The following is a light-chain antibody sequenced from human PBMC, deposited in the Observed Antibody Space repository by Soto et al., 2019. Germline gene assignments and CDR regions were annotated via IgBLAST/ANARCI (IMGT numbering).Light chain of an antibody. V-gene: IGKV3-15*01. CDR2: GAS. J-gene: IGKJ1*01. CDR1: QSVSSD. CDR3: QQYNNWPRT. Sequence: EIVMTQSPATLSVSPGERATLSRRGSQSVSSDLAWYHQKPGQAPRLLIYGASTRATGIPARFSSSGSGTEFTLTINSLQSEDFAVYYCQQYNNWPRTFGQGTKVDIK.